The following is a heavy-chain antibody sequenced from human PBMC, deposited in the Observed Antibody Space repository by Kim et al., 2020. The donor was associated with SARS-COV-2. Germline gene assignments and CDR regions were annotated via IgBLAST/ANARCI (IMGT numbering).Heavy chain of an antibody. Sequence: ADSVKVRFTISRDNAKNTLYLQMNSLRAEDTAVYYCSTYYYDSSGYYDFDYWGQGTLVTVSS. J-gene: IGHJ4*02. CDR3: STYYYDSSGYYDFDY. V-gene: IGHV3-74*01. D-gene: IGHD3-22*01.